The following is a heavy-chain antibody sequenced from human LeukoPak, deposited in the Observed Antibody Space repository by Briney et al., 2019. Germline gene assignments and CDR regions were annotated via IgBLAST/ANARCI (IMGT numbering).Heavy chain of an antibody. V-gene: IGHV3-23*01. CDR3: AKAGKGTYHFDY. J-gene: IGHJ4*02. CDR1: GFTFGNYA. D-gene: IGHD3-10*01. CDR2: ISGSGGST. Sequence: GGSLRLSCEASGFTFGNYAMSWVRQAPGKGLDWVSGISGSGGSTFYADSVQGRFTASRDNSKNTLYLQMNSLRGDDTAVYYCAKAGKGTYHFDYWGQGTLVTVSS.